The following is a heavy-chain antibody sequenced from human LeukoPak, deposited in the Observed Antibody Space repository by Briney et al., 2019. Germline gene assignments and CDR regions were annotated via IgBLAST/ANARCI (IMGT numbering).Heavy chain of an antibody. D-gene: IGHD3-10*01. V-gene: IGHV3-21*06. Sequence: PGGSLRLSCAASGFTFSHYTMNWVRQAPGKGLEWVSSVSSRSSNIYYADSVKGRFTISRDNAGSSLYLQMNSLRAEDTAVYYCAKRLGLYGSGSPVLDFDYWGQGTLVTVSS. CDR2: VSSRSSNI. J-gene: IGHJ4*02. CDR1: GFTFSHYT. CDR3: AKRLGLYGSGSPVLDFDY.